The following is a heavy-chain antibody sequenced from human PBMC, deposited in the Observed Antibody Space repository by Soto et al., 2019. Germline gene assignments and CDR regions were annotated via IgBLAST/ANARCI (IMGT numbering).Heavy chain of an antibody. CDR3: LRRPTVLGFIGAPFDN. CDR2: IYWDDDK. J-gene: IGHJ4*02. D-gene: IGHD3-10*01. V-gene: IGHV2-5*02. Sequence: QITLKESGPTLVKPTQTLTLTCTFSGFSFSSSAVGVAWIRQPPGKALEWLALIYWDDDKRYSQSLKRRLTITXXPXKXXFVLTMTDLGPVDTGPYFCLRRPTVLGFIGAPFDNWGLGTLLTVSS. CDR1: GFSFSSSAVG.